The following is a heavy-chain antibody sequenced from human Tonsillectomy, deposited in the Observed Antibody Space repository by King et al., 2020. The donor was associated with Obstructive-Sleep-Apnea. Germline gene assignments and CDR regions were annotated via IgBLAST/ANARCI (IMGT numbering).Heavy chain of an antibody. D-gene: IGHD3-10*01. V-gene: IGHV5-51*01. CDR1: GYRFSDYW. J-gene: IGHJ4*02. Sequence: VQLVESGAEVKKPGESLKISCRGSGYRFSDYWIGWARQMPGKGLEWMGIIFPLDFDTRYSPSFQGQVTLSVDKSISPAYLQWSSLKASDTASYYCARFGGPTLSFPYLDYWGQGSLVTISS. CDR3: ARFGGPTLSFPYLDY. CDR2: IFPLDFDT.